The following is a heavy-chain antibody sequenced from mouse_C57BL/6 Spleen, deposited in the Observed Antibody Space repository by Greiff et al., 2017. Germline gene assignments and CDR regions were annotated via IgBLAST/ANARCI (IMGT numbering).Heavy chain of an antibody. V-gene: IGHV1-22*01. J-gene: IGHJ3*01. CDR3: STPIYYGYDGGFAY. CDR1: GYTFTDYN. Sequence: VQLQQSGPELVKPGASVKMSCKASGYTFTDYNMHWVKQSHGKSLEWIGYINPNNGGPSYNQKFKGKATLTVNKSSSTAYMELRSLTSEDSSVYYCSTPIYYGYDGGFAYWGQGTLVTVSA. D-gene: IGHD2-2*01. CDR2: INPNNGGP.